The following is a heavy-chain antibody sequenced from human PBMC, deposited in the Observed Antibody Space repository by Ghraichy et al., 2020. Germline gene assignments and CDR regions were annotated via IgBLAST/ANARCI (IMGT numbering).Heavy chain of an antibody. V-gene: IGHV4-61*01. Sequence: SQTLSLTCTVSGGSVSSGSYYWSWIRQPPGKGLEWIGYIYYSGSTNYNPSLKSRVTISVDTSKNQFSLKLSSVTAADTAMYYCARDNSYYDSSGSYGMDVWGQGTTVTVSS. D-gene: IGHD3-22*01. J-gene: IGHJ6*02. CDR3: ARDNSYYDSSGSYGMDV. CDR1: GGSVSSGSYY. CDR2: IYYSGST.